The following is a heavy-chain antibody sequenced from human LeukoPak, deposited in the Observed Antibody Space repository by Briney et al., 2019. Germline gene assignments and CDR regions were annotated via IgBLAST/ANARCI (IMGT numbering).Heavy chain of an antibody. V-gene: IGHV3-30*02. CDR3: AKDRRNLSSKPDVIGY. D-gene: IGHD6-19*01. J-gene: IGHJ4*02. CDR2: IWYDGSNK. Sequence: PGGSLRLSCAASGFTFSSYAMHWVRQAPGKGLEWVAFIWYDGSNKDYADSVKGRFTISRDNSKNTLYLQMNSLRAEDTAVYYCAKDRRNLSSKPDVIGYWGQGTLVTVSS. CDR1: GFTFSSYA.